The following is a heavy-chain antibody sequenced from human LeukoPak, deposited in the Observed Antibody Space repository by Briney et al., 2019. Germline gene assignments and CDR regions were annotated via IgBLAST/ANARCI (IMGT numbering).Heavy chain of an antibody. V-gene: IGHV4-59*12. J-gene: IGHJ4*02. CDR3: ARGGVGGVIVPFDY. CDR2: IYYSGST. D-gene: IGHD3-16*02. CDR1: GGSISSYY. Sequence: SETLSLTCTVSGGSISSYYWSWIRQPPGKGLEWIGYIYYSGSTNYNPSLKSRVTMSVDTSKNQFSLTLSSVTAADTAVYYCARGGVGGVIVPFDYWGQGTLVTVSS.